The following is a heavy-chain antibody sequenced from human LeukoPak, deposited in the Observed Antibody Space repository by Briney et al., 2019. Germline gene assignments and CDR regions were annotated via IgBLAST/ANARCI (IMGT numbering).Heavy chain of an antibody. Sequence: ASVKVSCKVSGYTLTELSMHWVRQAPGKGLEWMGGFDPEDGETIYAQNLQGRVTMTTDTSTSTAYMELRSLRSDDTAVYYCARGLGVVTAQSEQPKPRYFDLWGRGTQVTVSS. CDR3: ARGLGVVTAQSEQPKPRYFDL. D-gene: IGHD2-21*02. CDR2: FDPEDGET. J-gene: IGHJ2*01. CDR1: GYTLTELS. V-gene: IGHV1-24*01.